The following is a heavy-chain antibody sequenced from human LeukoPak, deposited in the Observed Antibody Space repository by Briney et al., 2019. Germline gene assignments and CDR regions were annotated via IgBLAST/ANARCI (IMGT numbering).Heavy chain of an antibody. D-gene: IGHD1-1*01. CDR2: TSNSGAYS. Sequence: GGSLRLSCAASGGTFSVYFMTWVRQAPGKGLECISFTSNSGAYSNYADSVKGRFTVSRDNAKNSLFLQMNGLGMEDTATYYCARARRGKIDSWGQGILVSVSS. J-gene: IGHJ5*01. CDR1: GGTFSVYF. CDR3: ARARRGKIDS. V-gene: IGHV3-11*06.